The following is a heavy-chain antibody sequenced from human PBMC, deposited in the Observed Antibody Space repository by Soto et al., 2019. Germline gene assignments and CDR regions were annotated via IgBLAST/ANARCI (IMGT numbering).Heavy chain of an antibody. V-gene: IGHV3-74*01. CDR1: GFPFGGEW. Sequence: EVLLVESGGGIVQPGGSLRLSCAASGFPFGGEWMHWVRQGPGKGLVWVSRMNKDGSIIAYADSVRGRFTISRDNAKSTLHLHMNNLSPEDTAIYIGVRPYGDPPGWGQGTPVSVSS. CDR3: VRPYGDPPG. CDR2: MNKDGSII. J-gene: IGHJ4*02. D-gene: IGHD4-17*01.